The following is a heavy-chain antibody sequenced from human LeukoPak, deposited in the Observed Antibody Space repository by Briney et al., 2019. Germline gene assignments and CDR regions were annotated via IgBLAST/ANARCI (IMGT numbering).Heavy chain of an antibody. J-gene: IGHJ4*02. Sequence: GGSLRLSCAASGFTFSSYAMGWVRQAPGKGLEWVSSFSGSGGSTYYADSVKGRFTISRDNSKNTLYLQMNSLRAEDTAVHYCAKSGLNRFDYWGQGTLVTVSS. CDR2: FSGSGGST. D-gene: IGHD2-15*01. CDR1: GFTFSSYA. V-gene: IGHV3-23*01. CDR3: AKSGLNRFDY.